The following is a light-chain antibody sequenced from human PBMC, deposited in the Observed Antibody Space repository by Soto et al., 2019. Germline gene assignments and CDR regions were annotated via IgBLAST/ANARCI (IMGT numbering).Light chain of an antibody. Sequence: EIVLTQSPGTLSLSPGERATLSCRASQSVGKSLAWYQQKPGQAPRLLIYGVSTRATGIPDRFSGSGSGTDFTLTISRLEPEDSAVYYCQQYGGSPRTFGQGTKVDIK. CDR2: GVS. J-gene: IGKJ1*01. CDR1: QSVGKS. V-gene: IGKV3-20*01. CDR3: QQYGGSPRT.